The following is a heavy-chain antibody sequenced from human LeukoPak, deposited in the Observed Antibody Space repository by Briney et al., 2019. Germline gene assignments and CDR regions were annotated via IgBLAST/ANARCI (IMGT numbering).Heavy chain of an antibody. Sequence: ASVKVSCKASGYTFTGYYMHWVRQAPGQGLEWMGWINPNSGGTNYAQKFQGRVTMTRDTSISTAYMELSRLRSDDTAVYYCARGNYYDSSGYYSHDAFDIWGQGTMVTVSS. CDR2: INPNSGGT. CDR3: ARGNYYDSSGYYSHDAFDI. J-gene: IGHJ3*02. CDR1: GYTFTGYY. D-gene: IGHD3-22*01. V-gene: IGHV1-2*02.